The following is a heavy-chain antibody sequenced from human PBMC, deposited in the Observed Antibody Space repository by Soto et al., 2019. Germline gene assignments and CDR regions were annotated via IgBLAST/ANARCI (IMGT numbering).Heavy chain of an antibody. D-gene: IGHD2-15*01. V-gene: IGHV1-18*01. CDR2: ISAYNGNT. Sequence: GASVKVSCKASGYTFTSYGISWVRQAPGQGLEWMGWISAYNGNTNYAQKLQGRVTMTTDTSTSTAYMELRSLRSDDTAVYYCARDIVVVVAATPVSGYWFDPWGQGTLVTVSS. CDR3: ARDIVVVVAATPVSGYWFDP. CDR1: GYTFTSYG. J-gene: IGHJ5*02.